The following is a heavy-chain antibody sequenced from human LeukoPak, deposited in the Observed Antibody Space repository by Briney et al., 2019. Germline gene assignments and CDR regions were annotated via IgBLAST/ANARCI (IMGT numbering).Heavy chain of an antibody. CDR3: ARGLYNRAAAGWNY. CDR2: IYTSGST. V-gene: IGHV4-4*07. Sequence: SETLSLTCTVSGGSISSYYWSWIRQPAGKGLEWIGRIYTSGSTNYNPSLKSRVTISVDTSKNQFSLKLSSVTAADTAVYYCARGLYNRAAAGWNYWGQGTLVTVSS. CDR1: GGSISSYY. D-gene: IGHD6-13*01. J-gene: IGHJ4*02.